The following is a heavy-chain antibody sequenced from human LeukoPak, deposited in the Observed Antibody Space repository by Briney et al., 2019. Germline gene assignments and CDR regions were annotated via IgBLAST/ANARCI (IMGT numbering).Heavy chain of an antibody. CDR1: GSTVTDIS. CDR2: FDPEDGET. V-gene: IGHV1-24*01. Sequence: ASVKVSCKVSGSTVTDISMNWARQDPGKGLEWMGGFDPEDGETTYAQKFEGRVTMTEDTSTDTAYMELNSLTSADTAVYYCTTGYAAWGQGTLVSV. J-gene: IGHJ5*02. D-gene: IGHD3-16*01. CDR3: TTGYAA.